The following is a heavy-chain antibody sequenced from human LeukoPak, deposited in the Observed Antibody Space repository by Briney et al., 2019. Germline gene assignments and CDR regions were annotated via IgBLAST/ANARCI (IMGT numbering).Heavy chain of an antibody. J-gene: IGHJ4*02. CDR3: SSASSHRIAVGGEY. Sequence: GGSLRLSCAASGLSFSNYWMHWVRQAPGEWRVWVSRVSSDVSSRNYADSAEGRLTISRDNGKNTLYMQINSLRSEDTAVYYVSSASSHRIAVGGEYWGQGTLVTVSS. CDR1: GLSFSNYW. CDR2: VSSDVSSR. D-gene: IGHD6-13*01. V-gene: IGHV3-74*01.